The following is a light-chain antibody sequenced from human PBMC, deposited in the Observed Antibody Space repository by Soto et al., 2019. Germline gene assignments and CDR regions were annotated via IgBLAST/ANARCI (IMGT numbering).Light chain of an antibody. CDR3: SSKSPYF. J-gene: IGLJ1*01. CDR1: SSGIRDYNY. CDR2: EVS. V-gene: IGLV2-14*01. Sequence: QSALTQPASVSGSPGQSITISCTGTSSGIRDYNYVSWYQQLPGNAPKLIMYEVSNLPSGISNRFSGSKSGNTASLTISGLQAEDEADYYCSSKSPYFFGTGTKLTVL.